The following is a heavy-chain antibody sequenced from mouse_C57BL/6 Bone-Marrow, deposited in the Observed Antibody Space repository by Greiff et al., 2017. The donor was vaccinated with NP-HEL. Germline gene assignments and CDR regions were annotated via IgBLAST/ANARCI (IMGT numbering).Heavy chain of an antibody. CDR2: ISNGGGST. Sequence: EVKLMESGGGLVQPGGSLKLSCAASGFTFSDYYMYWVRQTPEKRLEWVAYISNGGGSTYYPDTVKGRFTISRDNAKNTLYLQMSRLKSEDTAMYYCARHEGQLRPFAYWGQGTLVTVSA. D-gene: IGHD3-2*02. V-gene: IGHV5-12*01. CDR3: ARHEGQLRPFAY. CDR1: GFTFSDYY. J-gene: IGHJ3*01.